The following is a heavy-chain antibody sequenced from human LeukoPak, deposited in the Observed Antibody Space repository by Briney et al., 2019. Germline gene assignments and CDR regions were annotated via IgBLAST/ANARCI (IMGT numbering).Heavy chain of an antibody. CDR1: GYTFTGYY. D-gene: IGHD2-8*01. Sequence: PGASVKVSXKASGYTFTGYYMHWVRQSPGQGLEWLGRINPNSGGTNYAQKFQGRVTMTRDTSISTAYMELSRLRSDDTAVYYCARVHCTNGVCYLFDYWGQGTLVTVSS. CDR3: ARVHCTNGVCYLFDY. V-gene: IGHV1-2*06. J-gene: IGHJ4*02. CDR2: INPNSGGT.